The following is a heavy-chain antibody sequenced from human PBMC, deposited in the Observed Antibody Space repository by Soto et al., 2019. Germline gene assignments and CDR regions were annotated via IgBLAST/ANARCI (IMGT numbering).Heavy chain of an antibody. CDR1: GFTFSDHY. Sequence: EVQLVESGGGLVQPGGSLRLSCAASGFTFSDHYMDWVRQAPGKGLECVARSRNRVNSHTTEYAASVKGRFTISRDESKSFLYLQMNSLKLEDTAVYYCTRGLLGGAPSYTFHGMDVWGQGPTVTVSS. D-gene: IGHD1-26*01. V-gene: IGHV3-72*01. J-gene: IGHJ6*01. CDR3: TRGLLGGAPSYTFHGMDV. CDR2: SRNRVNSHTT.